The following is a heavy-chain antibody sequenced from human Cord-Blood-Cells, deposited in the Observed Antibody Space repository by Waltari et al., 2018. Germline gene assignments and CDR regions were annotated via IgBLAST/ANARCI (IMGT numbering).Heavy chain of an antibody. Sequence: EVQLVESGGGLVQPGGSLRLSCAASGFTFSSYSMNWVRQAPGKGLEWVSYISSSSSTRYYADSVKGRFAISRDNAKNSLYLQMNSLRAEDTAVYYCARDEYSSSLFYYYGMDVWGQGTTVTVSS. J-gene: IGHJ6*02. CDR1: GFTFSSYS. D-gene: IGHD6-6*01. CDR2: ISSSSSTR. V-gene: IGHV3-48*01. CDR3: ARDEYSSSLFYYYGMDV.